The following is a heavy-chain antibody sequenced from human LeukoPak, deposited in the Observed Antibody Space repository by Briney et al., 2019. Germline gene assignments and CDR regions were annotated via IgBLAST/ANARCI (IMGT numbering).Heavy chain of an antibody. J-gene: IGHJ6*03. CDR2: INHSGST. D-gene: IGHD3-10*01. CDR3: ARGYYGSGSHCCHMDV. V-gene: IGHV4-34*01. Sequence: SETLSLTCAVYVGSFSGYYWSWIRQPPGKGLEWIGEINHSGSTNYNSSLKSGVTISVATSKNPFSLKLSSVTAADTAVYYCARGYYGSGSHCCHMDVWGKGTPITVS. CDR1: VGSFSGYY.